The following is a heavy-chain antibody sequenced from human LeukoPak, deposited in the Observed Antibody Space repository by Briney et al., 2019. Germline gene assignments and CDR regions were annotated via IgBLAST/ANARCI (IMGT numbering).Heavy chain of an antibody. J-gene: IGHJ4*02. CDR2: IYSSGST. Sequence: GGSLRLSCAASGFTFSSYWMRWVRQAPGKGLEWVSLIYSSGSTYYADSVKGRFTISRDNSKNTLYLQVNSLRAEDTAVYYCARRGDGGRSFDYWGQGTLVTVSS. CDR3: ARRGDGGRSFDY. V-gene: IGHV3-53*01. CDR1: GFTFSSYW. D-gene: IGHD4-23*01.